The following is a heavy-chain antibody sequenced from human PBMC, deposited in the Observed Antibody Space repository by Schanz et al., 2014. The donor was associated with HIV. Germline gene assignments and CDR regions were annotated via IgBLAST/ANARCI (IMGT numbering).Heavy chain of an antibody. CDR1: GFTFSSYG. J-gene: IGHJ6*02. Sequence: GQLVQSGGGVVQPGRSLRLSCAASGFTFSSYGMHWVRQAPGKGLEWVSVISDSGGSTYYADSVKGRFTISRDNSKNTLYLQMNSLRAEDTAVYYCAKGGRDILSYYGMDVWGQGTTVTVSS. CDR2: ISDSGGST. V-gene: IGHV3-23*04. D-gene: IGHD2-15*01. CDR3: AKGGRDILSYYGMDV.